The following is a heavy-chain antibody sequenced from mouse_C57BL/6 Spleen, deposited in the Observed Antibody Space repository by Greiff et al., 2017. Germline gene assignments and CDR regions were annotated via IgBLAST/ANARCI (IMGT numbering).Heavy chain of an antibody. J-gene: IGHJ2*01. V-gene: IGHV1-53*01. CDR1: GYTFTSYW. CDR3: ARPYGYDMGYYFDY. Sequence: VKLQQPGTELVKPGASVKLSCKASGYTFTSYWMHWVKQRPGQGLEWIGNINPSNGGTNYNEKFKDKATLTVDKSSSTAYMQLSSLTSEDSAVYYCARPYGYDMGYYFDYWGQGTTLTVSS. D-gene: IGHD2-2*01. CDR2: INPSNGGT.